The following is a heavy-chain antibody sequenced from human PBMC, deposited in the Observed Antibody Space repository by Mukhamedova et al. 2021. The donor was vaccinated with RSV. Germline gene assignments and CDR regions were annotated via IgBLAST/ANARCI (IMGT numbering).Heavy chain of an antibody. D-gene: IGHD3-10*01. CDR3: ASGGSGEFDY. J-gene: IGHJ4*02. Sequence: PGKGLEWMGIIYPGDSDTRYSPSFQGQVTISADKSISTAYLQWSSLKASDTAMYYCASGGSGEFDYWGQGTLVNVSS. CDR2: IYPGDSDT. V-gene: IGHV5-51*01.